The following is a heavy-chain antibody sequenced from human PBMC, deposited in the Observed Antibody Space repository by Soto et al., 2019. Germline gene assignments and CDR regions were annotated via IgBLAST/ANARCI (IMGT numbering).Heavy chain of an antibody. J-gene: IGHJ4*02. V-gene: IGHV4-30-4*01. CDR2: IYYSGST. CDR1: GGSISSGDYY. D-gene: IGHD3-22*01. CDR3: ARAGRNYYDSSAFDY. Sequence: SETLSLTCTVSGGSISSGDYYWSWIRQPPGKGLEWIGYIYYSGSTYYNPSLKSRVTISVDTSKNQFSLKLSYVTAADTAVYYCARAGRNYYDSSAFDYWGQGTLVTVSS.